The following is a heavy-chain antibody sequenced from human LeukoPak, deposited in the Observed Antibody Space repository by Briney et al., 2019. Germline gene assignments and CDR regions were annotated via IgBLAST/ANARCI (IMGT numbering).Heavy chain of an antibody. CDR3: ARPGVIAARPENWFDP. Sequence: GASVKVSCKASGYTFTSYAMHWVRQAPGQRLEWMGWINAGNGNTKYSQKFQGRVTITRDTSASTAYMELSSLRSEDTAVYYCARPGVIAARPENWFDPWGQGTLVTVSS. CDR1: GYTFTSYA. V-gene: IGHV1-3*01. CDR2: INAGNGNT. J-gene: IGHJ5*02. D-gene: IGHD6-6*01.